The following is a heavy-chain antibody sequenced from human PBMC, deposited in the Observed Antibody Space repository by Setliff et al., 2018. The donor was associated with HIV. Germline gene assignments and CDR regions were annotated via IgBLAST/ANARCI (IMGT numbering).Heavy chain of an antibody. CDR2: IRSKAYGGTT. D-gene: IGHD6-13*01. Sequence: LKISCTASGFTFGDYAMSWFRQAPGKGLEWVGFIRSKAYGGTTEYAASVKGRFTFSRDDSKSIAYLQMNSLKTEDTAVYYCTRGGGKAAGLAWGQGTLVTVSS. V-gene: IGHV3-49*03. CDR3: TRGGGKAAGLA. CDR1: GFTFGDYA. J-gene: IGHJ5*02.